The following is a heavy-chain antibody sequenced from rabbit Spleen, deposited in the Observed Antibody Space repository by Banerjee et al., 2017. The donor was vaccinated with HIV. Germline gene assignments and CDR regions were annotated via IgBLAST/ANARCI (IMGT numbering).Heavy chain of an antibody. CDR2: IDTNDGDT. D-gene: IGHD3-1*01. CDR1: GFSFSSNW. J-gene: IGHJ2*01. V-gene: IGHV1S45*01. CDR3: ARNYGNAFDP. Sequence: LEESGGGLVKPGGTLTLTCTVSGFSFSSNWICWVRQAPGKGLEWIACIDTNDGDTDYANWPKGRFTISKTSSTTVTLQMTSLTAADTATYFCARNYGNAFDPWGPGTLVTVS.